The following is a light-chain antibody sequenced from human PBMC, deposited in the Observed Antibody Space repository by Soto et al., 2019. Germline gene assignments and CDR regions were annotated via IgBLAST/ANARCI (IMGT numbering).Light chain of an antibody. CDR2: EVS. CDR1: SSDVGTYNS. V-gene: IGLV2-14*01. CDR3: SSYTSSTDYG. J-gene: IGLJ1*01. Sequence: QSALTQPDSVSGSPGQSITISCTGTSSDVGTYNSVSWYQQHPGRAPKLIIYEVSKRLSRVSNRFPGSKSGNTAALTTSGRQAEDEADYFCSSYTSSTDYGFGTGTKVTVL.